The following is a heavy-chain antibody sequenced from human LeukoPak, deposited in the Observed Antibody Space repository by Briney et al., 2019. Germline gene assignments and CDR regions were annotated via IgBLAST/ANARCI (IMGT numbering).Heavy chain of an antibody. CDR3: ARQECSGDTCFSGNWFDP. Sequence: GESLKISFKGSGSRFSAYWFGWVRQMPGKGLELMAIIYPADSDTRYSPSFQGQVTISADTSINTAYLQWSSLKASDTAIYYCARQECSGDTCFSGNWFDPWGQGTLVTVSS. V-gene: IGHV5-51*01. J-gene: IGHJ5*02. D-gene: IGHD2-15*01. CDR2: IYPADSDT. CDR1: GSRFSAYW.